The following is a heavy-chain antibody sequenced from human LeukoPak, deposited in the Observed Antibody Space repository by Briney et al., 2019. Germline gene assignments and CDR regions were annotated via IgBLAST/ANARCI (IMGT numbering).Heavy chain of an antibody. Sequence: GESLKISCKGSGYSFTSYWIGWVRQMPGKGLEWMGIIYPGDSDTRYSPSFQGQVTISADKSISTAYRQWSSLKASDTATYYCARLYCSSTSCPIDYWGQGTLVTVSS. CDR1: GYSFTSYW. J-gene: IGHJ4*02. CDR2: IYPGDSDT. D-gene: IGHD2-2*01. CDR3: ARLYCSSTSCPIDY. V-gene: IGHV5-51*01.